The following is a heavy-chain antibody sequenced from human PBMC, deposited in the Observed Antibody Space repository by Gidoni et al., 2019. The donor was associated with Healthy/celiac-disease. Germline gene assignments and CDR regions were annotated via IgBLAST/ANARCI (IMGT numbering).Heavy chain of an antibody. Sequence: QVQLVQAGAEVRKPGSSVKVSCKDSGVTFTSYAIRWVRQAPGQGLEWLGRIIPIIGIANYEQKFQGRVTITADKSTSTAYMELSSLRSEDTAVYYCARGFRGSYDSSGSLSDWGQGTLVTVSS. D-gene: IGHD3-22*01. J-gene: IGHJ4*02. CDR2: IIPIIGIA. CDR3: ARGFRGSYDSSGSLSD. CDR1: GVTFTSYA. V-gene: IGHV1-69*04.